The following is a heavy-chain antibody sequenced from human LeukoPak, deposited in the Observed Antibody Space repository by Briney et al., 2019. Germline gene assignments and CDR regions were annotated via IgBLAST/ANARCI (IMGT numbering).Heavy chain of an antibody. J-gene: IGHJ3*02. CDR1: GFTFSSYA. CDR2: ISYDGSNK. D-gene: IGHD1-26*01. Sequence: PGGSLRLSCAASGFTFSSYAMHWVRQAPGKGLEWVAVISYDGSNKYYADSVKGRFTISRDNSKNTLYLQMNSLRAEDTAVYYCARDRDSGSYYDAFDIWGQGTMVTVSS. CDR3: ARDRDSGSYYDAFDI. V-gene: IGHV3-30-3*01.